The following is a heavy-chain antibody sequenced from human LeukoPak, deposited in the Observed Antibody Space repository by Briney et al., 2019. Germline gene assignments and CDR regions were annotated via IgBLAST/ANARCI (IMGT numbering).Heavy chain of an antibody. J-gene: IGHJ6*03. Sequence: PGGTLRLSCVASGFTFSSYAMHWVRQAPGKGLEWVAVISYDGSNKYYADSVKGRFTISRDNSKNTLYLQMNSLRAEDTAVYYCARRGYDFWSGYYTDVNYYYYYMDVWGNGTTVTVSS. D-gene: IGHD3-3*01. CDR2: ISYDGSNK. V-gene: IGHV3-30*04. CDR1: GFTFSSYA. CDR3: ARRGYDFWSGYYTDVNYYYYYMDV.